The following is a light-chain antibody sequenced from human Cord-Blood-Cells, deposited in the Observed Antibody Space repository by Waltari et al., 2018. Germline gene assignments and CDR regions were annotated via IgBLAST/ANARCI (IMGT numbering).Light chain of an antibody. J-gene: IGKJ2*03. CDR3: QQYYSTPYS. Sequence: DIVMTQSPDSLAVSLGERATINSKSSQSVLYSSNSKNDLAWYQQKPGQPPKLLIYWASTRESVVPDRFSGSGSGTDFTLTISSLQAEDVAVYYCQQYYSTPYSFGQGTKLEIK. CDR2: WAS. V-gene: IGKV4-1*01. CDR1: QSVLYSSNSKND.